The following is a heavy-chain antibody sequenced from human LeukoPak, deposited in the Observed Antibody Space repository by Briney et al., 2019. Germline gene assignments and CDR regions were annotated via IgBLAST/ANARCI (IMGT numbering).Heavy chain of an antibody. D-gene: IGHD1-26*01. CDR2: IRPDGSEK. J-gene: IGHJ4*02. CDR1: EFTFGSFW. CDR3: VRNSERDLR. Sequence: GGSLRLSCAASEFTFGSFWMTWVRQAPGKGLECVANIRPDGSEKYYGDSVKGRFTISRDNARNSVHLQMNSLRVEDTAVYYCVRNSERDLRWGQGTLVIVSS. V-gene: IGHV3-7*01.